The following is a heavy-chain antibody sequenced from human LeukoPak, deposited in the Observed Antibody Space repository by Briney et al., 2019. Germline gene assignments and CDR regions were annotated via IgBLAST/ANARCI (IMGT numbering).Heavy chain of an antibody. J-gene: IGHJ4*02. Sequence: TSDTLSLTCTVYGDSISGNYWSWLREPAGKGLEGSRRISNSVSTNYNPSLKSRVTMSVDTAKNQFSLKLSSVTAADTAVYYCARASSGSFYYFDYWGQGTLVTVSS. CDR1: GDSISGNY. D-gene: IGHD3-22*01. CDR2: ISNSVST. V-gene: IGHV4-4*07. CDR3: ARASSGSFYYFDY.